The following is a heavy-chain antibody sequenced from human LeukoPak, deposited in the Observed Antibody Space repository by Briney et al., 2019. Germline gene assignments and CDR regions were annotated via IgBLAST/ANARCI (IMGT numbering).Heavy chain of an antibody. CDR2: IFPADSDT. Sequence: GESLKISCRASGYSFSTYWIGWVRQMPGKGLEWMGVIFPADSDTRYSPSFQGQVTISADKSISTAYLQWSSLKASDTAMYYCARGSSSSFVWSDPWGQGTLVTVSS. CDR1: GYSFSTYW. D-gene: IGHD6-6*01. J-gene: IGHJ5*02. CDR3: ARGSSSSFVWSDP. V-gene: IGHV5-51*01.